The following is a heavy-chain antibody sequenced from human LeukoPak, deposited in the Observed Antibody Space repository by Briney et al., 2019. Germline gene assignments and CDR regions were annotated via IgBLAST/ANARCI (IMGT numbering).Heavy chain of an antibody. D-gene: IGHD2-21*02. CDR2: INHSGST. J-gene: IGHJ4*02. Sequence: SETLSLTCAVYGGPFSGYYWSWIRQPPGKGLEWIGEINHSGSTNYNPSLKSRVTISVDTSKNQFSLKLSSLTAADTAVYYCARAAYCGGDCYLFDYWGQGTLVTVFS. CDR3: ARAAYCGGDCYLFDY. CDR1: GGPFSGYY. V-gene: IGHV4-34*01.